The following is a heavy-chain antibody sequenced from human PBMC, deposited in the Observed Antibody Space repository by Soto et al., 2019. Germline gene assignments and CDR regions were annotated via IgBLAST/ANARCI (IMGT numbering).Heavy chain of an antibody. CDR1: GYTFTTHA. Sequence: GASVKVSCKASGYTFTTHAMHWVRQAPGQRLEWIGWLVVGSGNTHYAQHFQERVTLTRDMSTGTAYMELSSLRSEDTAVYYCAAVPVLRFLRWLPAYFDYWGQGTLVTVSS. CDR3: AAVPVLRFLRWLPAYFDY. CDR2: LVVGSGNT. J-gene: IGHJ4*02. D-gene: IGHD3-3*01. V-gene: IGHV1-58*02.